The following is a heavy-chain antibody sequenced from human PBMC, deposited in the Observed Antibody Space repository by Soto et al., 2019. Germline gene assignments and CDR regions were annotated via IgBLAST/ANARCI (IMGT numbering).Heavy chain of an antibody. CDR3: ARSLVVYSGGGYYAFDI. D-gene: IGHD6-19*01. Sequence: QVQLVQSGAEVKKPGASVKVSCKASGYTFTSYGISWVRQAPGQGLEWMGWISAYNGNTNYAQKLQGRVTMTTDTSTSTAYMELMSRRSDDTAVYYCARSLVVYSGGGYYAFDIWGQGTMVTVSS. CDR1: GYTFTSYG. V-gene: IGHV1-18*01. CDR2: ISAYNGNT. J-gene: IGHJ3*02.